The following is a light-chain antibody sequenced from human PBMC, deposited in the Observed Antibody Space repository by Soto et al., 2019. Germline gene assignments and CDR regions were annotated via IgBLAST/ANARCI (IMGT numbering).Light chain of an antibody. CDR1: SSDVGGYNY. V-gene: IGLV2-8*01. J-gene: IGLJ2*01. CDR3: SSYAGSSIVV. CDR2: DVN. Sequence: QSALTQPASASGSPGQSVTISCTGTSSDVGGYNYVSWYQQHPGKAPKLIIYDVNKRPSGVPYRFSGSKSGNTASLTVSGLQAEDEADYYCSSYAGSSIVVFGTGTKLTVL.